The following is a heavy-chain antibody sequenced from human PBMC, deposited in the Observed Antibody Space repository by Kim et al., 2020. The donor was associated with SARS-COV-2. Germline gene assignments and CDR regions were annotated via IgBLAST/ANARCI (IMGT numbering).Heavy chain of an antibody. Sequence: PSHKRRVPISVDTSKNPFSRKLSSVTAADTAVYYCARHYRLWPPYYFDYWGQGTLVTVSS. CDR3: ARHYRLWPPYYFDY. D-gene: IGHD5-18*01. V-gene: IGHV4-39*01. J-gene: IGHJ4*02.